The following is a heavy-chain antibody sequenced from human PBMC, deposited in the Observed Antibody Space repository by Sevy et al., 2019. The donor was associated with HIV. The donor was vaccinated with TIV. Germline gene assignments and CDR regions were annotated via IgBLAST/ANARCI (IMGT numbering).Heavy chain of an antibody. CDR2: IYYSGRT. CDR3: ARMTFWNGYFDY. Sequence: SETLSLTCSVSGGSISNADYYWSWIRQPPGKGLEWIGYIYYSGRTYSNPSLKRRISISVDTSRNQFSLSLDSVTAADTAVYYCARMTFWNGYFDYWGQGTLVTVSS. CDR1: GGSISNADYY. J-gene: IGHJ4*02. D-gene: IGHD3-3*01. V-gene: IGHV4-30-4*01.